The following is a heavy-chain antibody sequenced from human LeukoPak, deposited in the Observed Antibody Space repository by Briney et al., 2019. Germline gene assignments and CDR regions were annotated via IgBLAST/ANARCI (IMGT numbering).Heavy chain of an antibody. CDR2: IHLSDFEI. Sequence: GESLKISCKGSGYNLMSYWIGWARQMPGKGLEWVAFIHLSDFEIRYRPSFQGQVTISADNSISTAYLQWRSLKASDTAMYYCARLTSGCYSGADYWGQGTLVTVSS. J-gene: IGHJ4*02. CDR3: ARLTSGCYSGADY. CDR1: GYNLMSYW. V-gene: IGHV5-51*01. D-gene: IGHD1-26*01.